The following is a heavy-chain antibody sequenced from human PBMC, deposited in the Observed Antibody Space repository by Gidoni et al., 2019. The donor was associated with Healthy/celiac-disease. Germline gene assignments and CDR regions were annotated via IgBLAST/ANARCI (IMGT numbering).Heavy chain of an antibody. D-gene: IGHD5-12*01. V-gene: IGHV3-30*18. CDR1: GFTFSSYG. CDR3: AKDPSDGWLQLFCDY. CDR2: ISYDGSNK. Sequence: QVQLVESGGGVVQPGRSLRLSWAASGFTFSSYGMHWVRQAPGKGLEWVAVISYDGSNKYYADSVKGRFTISRDNSKNTLYLQMNSLRAEDTAVYYCAKDPSDGWLQLFCDYWGQGTLVTVSS. J-gene: IGHJ4*02.